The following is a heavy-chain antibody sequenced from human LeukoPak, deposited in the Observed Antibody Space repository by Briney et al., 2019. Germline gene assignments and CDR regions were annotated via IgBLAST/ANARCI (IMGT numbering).Heavy chain of an antibody. CDR3: TKDVAPGGADV. V-gene: IGHV3-48*04. D-gene: IGHD1-26*01. CDR2: ISSSSSTI. Sequence: PGGSLRLSCAASGFTFSSYSMNWVRQAPGKGLEWVSYISSSSSTIYYADSVKGRFTVSRDHTKNSVYLQMNSLTPEDSALYFCTKDVAPGGADVWGQGTTVTVSS. CDR1: GFTFSSYS. J-gene: IGHJ6*02.